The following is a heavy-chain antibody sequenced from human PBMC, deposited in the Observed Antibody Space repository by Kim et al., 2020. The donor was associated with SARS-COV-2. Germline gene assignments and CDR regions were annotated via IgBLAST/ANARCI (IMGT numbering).Heavy chain of an antibody. J-gene: IGHJ3*02. CDR2: ISGSGGST. CDR3: AKDDILTGYSTQVIWGDDAFDI. CDR1: GFTFSSYA. V-gene: IGHV3-23*01. Sequence: GGSLRLSCAASGFTFSSYAMSWVRQAPGKGLEWVSAISGSGGSTYYADSVKGRFTISRDNSKNTLYLQMNSLRAEDTAVYYCAKDDILTGYSTQVIWGDDAFDIWGQGTMVTVSS. D-gene: IGHD3-9*01.